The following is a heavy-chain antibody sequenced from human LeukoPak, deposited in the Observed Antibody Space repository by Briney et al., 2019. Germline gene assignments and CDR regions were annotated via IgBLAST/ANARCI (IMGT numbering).Heavy chain of an antibody. V-gene: IGHV4-59*01. Sequence: SETLSLTCTVSGGSISSYYWSWIRQPPGKGLEWIGYIYYSGSTNYNPSLKSRVTISVDTSKNQFSLKLSSVTAADTAVYYCARERLSSSWHRLFDYWGQGTLVTVSS. CDR3: ARERLSSSWHRLFDY. CDR1: GGSISSYY. D-gene: IGHD6-13*01. J-gene: IGHJ4*02. CDR2: IYYSGST.